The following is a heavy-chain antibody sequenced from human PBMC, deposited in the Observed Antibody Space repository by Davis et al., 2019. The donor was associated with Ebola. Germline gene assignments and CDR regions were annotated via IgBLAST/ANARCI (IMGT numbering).Heavy chain of an antibody. D-gene: IGHD3-22*01. J-gene: IGHJ4*02. V-gene: IGHV5-51*01. CDR2: IYPGDSDT. Sequence: KVSCKGSGYSFTSYWISWVRQMPGKGLEWMGIIYPGDSDTRYSPSFQGQVTISADKSISTAYLQWSSLKASDTAMYYCAKQESLYGSSDYWGQGTLVTVSS. CDR3: AKQESLYGSSDY. CDR1: GYSFTSYW.